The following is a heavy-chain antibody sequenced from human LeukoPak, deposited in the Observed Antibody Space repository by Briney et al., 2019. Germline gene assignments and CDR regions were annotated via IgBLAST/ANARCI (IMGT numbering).Heavy chain of an antibody. Sequence: SETLTLTCTVYDESFSDYFWIWIRQPPGEGLEWIGEIIHSGRTNSGRIKYNPSLKSRVTISVDTSKNQFSLKLSSVTAADTAVYYCARVSLSRNYYDSSGYSPLIWGQGTMVTVSS. V-gene: IGHV4-34*12. CDR2: IIHSGRT. CDR1: DESFSDYF. D-gene: IGHD3-22*01. CDR3: ARVSLSRNYYDSSGYSPLI. J-gene: IGHJ3*02.